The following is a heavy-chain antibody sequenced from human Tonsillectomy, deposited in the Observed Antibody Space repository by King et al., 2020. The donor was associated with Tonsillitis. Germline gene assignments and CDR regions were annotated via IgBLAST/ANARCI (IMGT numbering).Heavy chain of an antibody. CDR3: ARVESVGVSGTSYYYYGMDV. J-gene: IGHJ6*02. D-gene: IGHD1/OR15-1a*01. Sequence: VQLVQSGAEVKKPGSSVKVSCKASGATFSSYVINWVRQAPGQGLEWMGGIIPIFRTANNAQKFQGRVTITADESTRTAYMELSSLRSEDTAVYYCARVESVGVSGTSYYYYGMDVWGQGTTVTVSS. V-gene: IGHV1-69*01. CDR2: IIPIFRTA. CDR1: GATFSSYV.